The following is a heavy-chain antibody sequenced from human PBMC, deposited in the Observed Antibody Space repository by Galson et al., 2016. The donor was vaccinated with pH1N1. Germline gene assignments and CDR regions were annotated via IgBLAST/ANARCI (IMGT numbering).Heavy chain of an antibody. CDR2: INPIFRTA. J-gene: IGHJ5*02. D-gene: IGHD4-11*01. CDR3: ARERGGATVHRWFDP. Sequence: SVKVSCKASGGTFSNYAISWVRQAPGQGLEWMGGINPIFRTANYAQKFQGRVTITTDESTTTVYMELSSLRFEDTAVYYCARERGGATVHRWFDPWGQGVLVTVSS. V-gene: IGHV1-69*05. CDR1: GGTFSNYA.